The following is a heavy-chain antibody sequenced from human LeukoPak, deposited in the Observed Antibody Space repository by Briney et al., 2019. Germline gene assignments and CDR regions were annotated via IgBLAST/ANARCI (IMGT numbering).Heavy chain of an antibody. CDR1: GGTFSSYA. CDR3: ARDSAKYGSGSYYRYYFDC. D-gene: IGHD3-10*01. V-gene: IGHV1-69*01. Sequence: SVKVSYMASGGTFSSYAISWVRQPPGQGLEWMGGIIPIFGTANYAPKFQGRVTITVDESASTAYMELISLRSEDTAVYYCARDSAKYGSGSYYRYYFDCWGEGTLVTVSS. J-gene: IGHJ4*02. CDR2: IIPIFGTA.